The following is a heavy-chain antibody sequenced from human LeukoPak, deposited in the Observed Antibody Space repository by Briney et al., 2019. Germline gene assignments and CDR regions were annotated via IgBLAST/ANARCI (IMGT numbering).Heavy chain of an antibody. CDR3: ARAGITMIVVAEYYFDY. CDR1: GFTFSSHG. Sequence: PGGSLRLSCAASGFTFSSHGMHWVRQAPGKGLEWVAVISYDGSNKYYADSVKGRFTVSRDNSKNTLYLQMNSLRAEDTAVYYCARAGITMIVVAEYYFDYWGQGTLVTVSS. D-gene: IGHD3-22*01. J-gene: IGHJ4*02. V-gene: IGHV3-30*03. CDR2: ISYDGSNK.